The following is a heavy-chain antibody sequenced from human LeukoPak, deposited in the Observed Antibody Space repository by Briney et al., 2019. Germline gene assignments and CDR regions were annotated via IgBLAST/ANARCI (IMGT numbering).Heavy chain of an antibody. V-gene: IGHV3-30*04. D-gene: IGHD1-26*01. Sequence: GGSLRLSCAASGFTFSSYAMHWVRQAPGKGLEWVAVISYDGSNKYYADSVKGRFTISRDNAKNSLYLQMNSLRAEDTAVYYCASGSGTYAHAFDIWGQGTMVTVSS. J-gene: IGHJ3*02. CDR1: GFTFSSYA. CDR3: ASGSGTYAHAFDI. CDR2: ISYDGSNK.